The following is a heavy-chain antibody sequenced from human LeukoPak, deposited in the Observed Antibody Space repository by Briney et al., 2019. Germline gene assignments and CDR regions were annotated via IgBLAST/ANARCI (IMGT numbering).Heavy chain of an antibody. CDR2: ISSRNGNT. D-gene: IGHD1-26*01. Sequence: GGSLRLSCTASGFMFSDYAMTWVRQAPGKGLEWVSSISSRNGNTFYSASVEGRFTISRDDSRNTLYLQMNTLRAADTAIYYCAKDRGLYSGVFAFDFWGQGALVTVSS. CDR1: GFMFSDYA. J-gene: IGHJ3*01. CDR3: AKDRGLYSGVFAFDF. V-gene: IGHV3-23*01.